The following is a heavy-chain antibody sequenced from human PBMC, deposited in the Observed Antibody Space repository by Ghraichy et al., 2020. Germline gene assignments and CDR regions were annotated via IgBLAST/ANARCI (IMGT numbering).Heavy chain of an antibody. J-gene: IGHJ6*02. CDR1: GGSVSSGSYY. CDR3: ARERSSSAKYYYYYYGMDV. D-gene: IGHD6-6*01. CDR2: IYYSGST. Sequence: SKTLSLTCTVSGGSVSSGSYYWSWIRQPPGKGLEWIGYIYYSGSTNYNPSLKSRVTISVDTSKNQFSLKLSSVTAADTAVYYCARERSSSAKYYYYYYGMDVWGQGTTVTVSS. V-gene: IGHV4-61*01.